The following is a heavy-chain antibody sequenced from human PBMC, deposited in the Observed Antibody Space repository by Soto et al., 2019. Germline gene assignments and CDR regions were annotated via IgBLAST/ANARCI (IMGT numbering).Heavy chain of an antibody. D-gene: IGHD1-20*01. Sequence: QMQLVQSGPEVKKPGTSVKVSCKASGFTFTSSAVQWVRQARGQRLEWIGWIVVGSGNTNYAQKFQERVTITRDMSTSTAYMELSSLRSEDTAVYYCAADGVGNPITGTTGAYWGQGTLVTVSS. CDR2: IVVGSGNT. CDR3: AADGVGNPITGTTGAY. V-gene: IGHV1-58*01. CDR1: GFTFTSSA. J-gene: IGHJ4*02.